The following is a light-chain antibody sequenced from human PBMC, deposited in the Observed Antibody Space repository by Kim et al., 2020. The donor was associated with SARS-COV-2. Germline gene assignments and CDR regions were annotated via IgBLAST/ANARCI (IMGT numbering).Light chain of an antibody. V-gene: IGKV3-20*01. CDR2: AAS. CDR3: QQYGVSPYT. CDR1: QSIRNNY. Sequence: EIVLTQSPGTLSLSPGERATLSCRASQSIRNNYLAWYQQKRGQAPSLLIYAASNRATGIPDRFSGSGSGTDFPLSISRLEPEDFAVYHCQQYGVSPYTFGQGTKLEI. J-gene: IGKJ2*01.